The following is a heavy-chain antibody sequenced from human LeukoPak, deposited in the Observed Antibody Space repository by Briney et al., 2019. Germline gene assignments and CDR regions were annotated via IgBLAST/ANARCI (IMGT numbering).Heavy chain of an antibody. Sequence: GGSLRLSCAASGFTFSSYGMHRVRQAPGKGLEWVAFIRYDGSNKYYADSAKGRFTISRDNSKNTLYLQMNSLRAEDTAVYYCAKDATTYYYDSSGYHFDYWGQGTLVTVSS. J-gene: IGHJ4*02. D-gene: IGHD3-22*01. CDR1: GFTFSSYG. V-gene: IGHV3-30*02. CDR2: IRYDGSNK. CDR3: AKDATTYYYDSSGYHFDY.